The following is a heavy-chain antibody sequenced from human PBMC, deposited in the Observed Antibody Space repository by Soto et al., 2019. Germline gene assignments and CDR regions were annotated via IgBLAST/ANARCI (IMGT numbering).Heavy chain of an antibody. J-gene: IGHJ4*02. CDR2: IFYGGGTGVT. Sequence: SETLSLTCTVSGDSFSTSNYYWGWIRQPPGKGLEWIGNIFYGGGTGVTYYNPSLKSRVIISVDTSKNQFSLKLRSITDADTAFYFCARRGGGDSLFDSWGQGKLVTVSS. CDR3: ARRGGGDSLFDS. CDR1: GDSFSTSNYY. D-gene: IGHD4-17*01. V-gene: IGHV4-39*01.